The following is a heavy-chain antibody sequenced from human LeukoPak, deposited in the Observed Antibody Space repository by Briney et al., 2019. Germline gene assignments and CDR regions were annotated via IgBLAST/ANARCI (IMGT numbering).Heavy chain of an antibody. CDR3: AKENYDILTGPPTDYYYGMDV. V-gene: IGHV3-30*18. Sequence: GGSLRLSCAASGFTFSSYGMHWVRQAPGKGLEWVAVISYDGSNKYYADSVKGRFTISRDNSKSTLYLQMNSLRAEDTAVYYCAKENYDILTGPPTDYYYGMDVWGQGTLVTVSS. CDR1: GFTFSSYG. J-gene: IGHJ6*02. CDR2: ISYDGSNK. D-gene: IGHD3-9*01.